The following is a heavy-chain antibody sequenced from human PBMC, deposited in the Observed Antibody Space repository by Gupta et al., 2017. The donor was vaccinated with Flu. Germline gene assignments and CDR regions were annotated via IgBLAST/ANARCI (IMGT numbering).Heavy chain of an antibody. CDR3: VKQQGDGYNQVDY. V-gene: IGHV3-30*18. CDR2: VSNDGSEK. J-gene: IGHJ4*02. D-gene: IGHD5-12*01. CDR1: GFTFSSYA. Sequence: ASGFTFSSYAMHWVRQAPGKGLEWVAVVSNDGSEKYYIDSVKGRFSISRDNSKNTLYLQMNSLRTEDTAMYYCVKQQGDGYNQVDYWGQGTLVTVSS.